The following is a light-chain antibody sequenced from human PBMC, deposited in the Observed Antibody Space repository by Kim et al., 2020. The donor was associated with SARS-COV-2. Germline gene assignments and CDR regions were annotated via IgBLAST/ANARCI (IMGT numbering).Light chain of an antibody. CDR1: QSINSW. Sequence: DIQITQSPSTLSASVGDRVTITCRASQSINSWLAWFQQKPGKAPNLLIYKASSLESAVPSRFSGSGSGTEFTLTISSLQPDDFATYYCQQYAYYPWTFGQGTKVDIK. CDR2: KAS. CDR3: QQYAYYPWT. V-gene: IGKV1-5*03. J-gene: IGKJ1*01.